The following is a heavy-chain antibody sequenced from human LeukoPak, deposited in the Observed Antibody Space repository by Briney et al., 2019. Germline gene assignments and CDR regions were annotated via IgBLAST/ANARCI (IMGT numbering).Heavy chain of an antibody. CDR3: ARTDSSGYYYFDY. D-gene: IGHD3-22*01. CDR1: GGSISSYY. J-gene: IGHJ4*02. V-gene: IGHV4-59*08. Sequence: SETLSLTCTVSGGSISSYYWSWIRQPPGKGLEWIGKIHYSGSTNYNPSLNSRVTISVDTSKSHFSLNLSSVTAADTAVYYCARTDSSGYYYFDYWGQGTLVTVSS. CDR2: IHYSGST.